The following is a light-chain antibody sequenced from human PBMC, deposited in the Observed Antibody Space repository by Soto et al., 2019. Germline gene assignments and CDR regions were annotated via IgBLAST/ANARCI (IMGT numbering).Light chain of an antibody. CDR3: SSYAGTNTLV. J-gene: IGLJ2*01. CDR1: STDVGDYGY. CDR2: EVT. V-gene: IGLV2-8*01. Sequence: QLVLTQPPSASGSPGQSVTISCTGTSTDVGDYGYVSWYQQHPGKAPKLIIYEVTKRPAGVPDRFSGSKSGNTASLTVSGLQAEDDADYYCSSYAGTNTLVFGGGTKLTVL.